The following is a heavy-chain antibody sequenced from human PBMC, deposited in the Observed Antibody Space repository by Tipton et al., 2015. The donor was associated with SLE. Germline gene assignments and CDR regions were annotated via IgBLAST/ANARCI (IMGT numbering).Heavy chain of an antibody. D-gene: IGHD6-25*01. V-gene: IGHV4-59*05. Sequence: TLSLTCTVSGGSISSYYWSWIRQPPGKGLEWIGSIYYSGSTYYNPSLKSRVTISVDTSKNQFSLKLSSVTAADTAVYYCARQLAAGNFDYWGQGTLVTVSS. J-gene: IGHJ4*02. CDR1: GGSISSYY. CDR2: IYYSGST. CDR3: ARQLAAGNFDY.